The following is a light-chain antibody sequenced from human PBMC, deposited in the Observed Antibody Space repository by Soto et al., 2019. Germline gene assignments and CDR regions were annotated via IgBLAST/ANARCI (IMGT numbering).Light chain of an antibody. CDR2: DAY. V-gene: IGKV3-11*01. CDR3: QQHGMWPST. Sequence: EVVLTQSPSTLSLSTGDTATLSCRASQSVDSYVAWYQQQVGQAPRLLIYDAYTRATGVVARFTGSGSATDFSPTITSLEDEDFAVYFCQQHGMWPSTFGPGTKVEMK. CDR1: QSVDSY. J-gene: IGKJ2*02.